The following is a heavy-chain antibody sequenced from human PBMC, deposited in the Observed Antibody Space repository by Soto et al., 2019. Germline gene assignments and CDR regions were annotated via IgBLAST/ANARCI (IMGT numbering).Heavy chain of an antibody. Sequence: EVQLVESGGGLVQPGRSLRLSCAASGFTFDDYAMHWVRQAPGKGLEWVSGISWNSGSIGYADSVKGRFTISRDNAKNSLYLQMNSLRAEDTALYYCAKGGEYQLPTLLDYWGQGTLVTVSS. CDR2: ISWNSGSI. CDR1: GFTFDDYA. J-gene: IGHJ4*02. D-gene: IGHD2-2*01. V-gene: IGHV3-9*01. CDR3: AKGGEYQLPTLLDY.